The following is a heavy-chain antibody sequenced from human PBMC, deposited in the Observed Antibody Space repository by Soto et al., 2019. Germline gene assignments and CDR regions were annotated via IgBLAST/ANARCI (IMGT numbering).Heavy chain of an antibody. Sequence: GGSLRLSCSASGFTFSSYAMHWVRQAPGKGLEYVSAISSNGGSTYYADSVKGRFTISRDNSKNTLYLQMSSLRAEDTAVYYCVKGESSSRYYFDYWGQGTLVTVSS. CDR2: ISSNGGST. CDR3: VKGESSSRYYFDY. CDR1: GFTFSSYA. V-gene: IGHV3-64D*06. D-gene: IGHD6-13*01. J-gene: IGHJ4*02.